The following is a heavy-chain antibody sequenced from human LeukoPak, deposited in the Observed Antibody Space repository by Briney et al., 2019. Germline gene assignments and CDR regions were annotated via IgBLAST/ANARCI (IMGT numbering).Heavy chain of an antibody. V-gene: IGHV1-18*01. Sequence: ASVKVSCKASGYTFTSYGISWGRQAPGQGLELMGWIIAYNGNTNYAQKLQGRGTITTDTSTSTAYMELRSLRSDDTAVYYCARDGRPFLEWLYTNWFDPWGQGTLVTVSS. D-gene: IGHD3-3*01. J-gene: IGHJ5*02. CDR2: IIAYNGNT. CDR1: GYTFTSYG. CDR3: ARDGRPFLEWLYTNWFDP.